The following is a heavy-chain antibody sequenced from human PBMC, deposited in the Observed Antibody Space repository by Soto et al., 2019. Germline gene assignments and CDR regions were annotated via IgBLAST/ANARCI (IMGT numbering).Heavy chain of an antibody. CDR2: INPDNGNT. J-gene: IGHJ4*02. V-gene: IGHV1-3*01. D-gene: IGHD3-10*01. CDR3: ARDLEELLWGGFDY. CDR1: GYTFTSHV. Sequence: QVQLVQSGAEVKRPGASVKVSCKASGYTFTSHVVHWVRQAPGQRLEWMGWINPDNGNTKYLQKFQGRVTITRDTSASIAYMELSSLRSEDTAVYYCARDLEELLWGGFDYWGQGTLVTVSS.